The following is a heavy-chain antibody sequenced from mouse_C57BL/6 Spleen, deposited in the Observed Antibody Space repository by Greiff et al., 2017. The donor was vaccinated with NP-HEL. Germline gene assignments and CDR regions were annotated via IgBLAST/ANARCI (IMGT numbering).Heavy chain of an antibody. CDR2: IRLKSDNYAT. CDR3: TADYYGSSYGDY. D-gene: IGHD1-1*01. V-gene: IGHV6-3*01. Sequence: EVMLVESGGGLVQPGGSMKLSCVASGFTFSNYWMNWVRQSPEKGLEWVAQIRLKSDNYATHYAESVKGRFTISRDDSKSSVYLQMNNLRAEDTGSYYCTADYYGSSYGDYWGQGTTLTVSS. CDR1: GFTFSNYW. J-gene: IGHJ2*01.